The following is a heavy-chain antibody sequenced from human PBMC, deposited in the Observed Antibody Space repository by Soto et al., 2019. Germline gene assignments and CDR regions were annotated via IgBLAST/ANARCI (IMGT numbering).Heavy chain of an antibody. V-gene: IGHV4-34*01. CDR1: GGSFSGYY. Sequence: QVQLQQWGAGLLKPSETLSLTCAVYGGSFSGYYWSWIRQSPGKGLEWIGEINHDTNYNPSLRGRVTISVDASKDQFSLKLSSVTAADTAVYYCARAFVSNTGYAFWGQGTLVTVSS. CDR2: INHDT. J-gene: IGHJ4*02. CDR3: ARAFVSNTGYAF. D-gene: IGHD2-2*01.